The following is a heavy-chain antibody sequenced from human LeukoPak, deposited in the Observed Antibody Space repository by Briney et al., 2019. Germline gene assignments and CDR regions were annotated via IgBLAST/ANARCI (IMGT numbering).Heavy chain of an antibody. Sequence: GGSLRLSCAASGFTFSSYAMSWVRQAPGKGLEWVSAISGSGGSTYYADSVRGRFTISRDNSKNTLYLQMNSLRAEDTAVYYCAKEPKGDSSSWYRGHYFDYWGQGTLVTVSS. D-gene: IGHD6-13*01. CDR1: GFTFSSYA. CDR2: ISGSGGST. CDR3: AKEPKGDSSSWYRGHYFDY. V-gene: IGHV3-23*01. J-gene: IGHJ4*02.